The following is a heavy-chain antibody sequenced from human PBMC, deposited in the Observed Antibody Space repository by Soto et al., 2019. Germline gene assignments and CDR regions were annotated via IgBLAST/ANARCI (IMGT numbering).Heavy chain of an antibody. J-gene: IGHJ6*02. CDR2: IYSGGST. D-gene: IGHD6-13*01. CDR1: GFTVSSNY. V-gene: IGHV3-53*01. CDR3: ARDAPAAAGTAYYYYGMDV. Sequence: LRLSCAASGFTVSSNYMSWVRQAPGKGLEWVSVIYSGGSTYYADSVKGRFTISRDNSKNTLYLQMNSLRAEDTAVYYCARDAPAAAGTAYYYYGMDVWGQGTTVTVSS.